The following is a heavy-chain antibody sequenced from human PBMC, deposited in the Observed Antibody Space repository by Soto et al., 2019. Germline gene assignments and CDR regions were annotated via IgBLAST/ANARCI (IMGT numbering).Heavy chain of an antibody. Sequence: QSGGSLRLSCAASGFTFSSYGMHWVRQAPGKGLEWVAVIWYDGSNKYYADSVKGRFTISRDNSKNTLYLQMNSLRAEDTAVYYCARDHSGYSYGSHYGMDVWGQGTTVTVS. CDR1: GFTFSSYG. CDR2: IWYDGSNK. J-gene: IGHJ6*02. V-gene: IGHV3-33*01. D-gene: IGHD5-18*01. CDR3: ARDHSGYSYGSHYGMDV.